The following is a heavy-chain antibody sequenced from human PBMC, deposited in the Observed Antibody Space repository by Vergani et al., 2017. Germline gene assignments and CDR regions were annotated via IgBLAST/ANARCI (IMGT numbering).Heavy chain of an antibody. V-gene: IGHV5-51*03. CDR2: FYPGDSDT. J-gene: IGHJ3*01. Sequence: EVQLVQSGTEVKKPGESLKISCKTSGYIFTNYWIVWVRQMPGRGLEWLGMFYPGDSDTRYSPSFQGQVTISADKSISTAYLHWTSLKASDTAVYYCARLRLVPYSFDFWGQGTMVTVSS. CDR3: ARLRLVPYSFDF. CDR1: GYIFTNYW. D-gene: IGHD2-2*01.